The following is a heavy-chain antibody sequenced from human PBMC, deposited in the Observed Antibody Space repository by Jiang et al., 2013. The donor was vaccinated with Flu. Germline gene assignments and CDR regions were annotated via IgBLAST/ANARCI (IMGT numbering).Heavy chain of an antibody. Sequence: LLESGGGLVQPGGSLRLSCAASRFTFSSYAMNWVRQAPGKGLEWVSGISGNGGSTYYADSVKGRFTISRDNSKNTLYLQMNSLRAEDTALYYCAKYLDAPANHYFDYWGQGTLVTVSS. J-gene: IGHJ4*02. CDR2: ISGNGGST. D-gene: IGHD2-2*01. CDR3: AKYLDAPANHYFDY. V-gene: IGHV3-23*01. CDR1: RFTFSSYA.